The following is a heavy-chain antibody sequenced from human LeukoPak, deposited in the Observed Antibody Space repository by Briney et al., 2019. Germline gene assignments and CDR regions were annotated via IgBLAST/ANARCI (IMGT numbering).Heavy chain of an antibody. CDR2: MYSGGTT. CDR1: GFTVSNNY. CDR3: ARGQSGDPAFDI. D-gene: IGHD4-17*01. Sequence: GGSLRLSCAASGFTVSNNYMTWVRQAPGKGLEWVSVMYSGGTTYYADSVEGRFTISRDNSRNTLNLLMYNLRAEDTAMYYCARGQSGDPAFDIWGQGTMVTVSS. V-gene: IGHV3-53*01. J-gene: IGHJ3*02.